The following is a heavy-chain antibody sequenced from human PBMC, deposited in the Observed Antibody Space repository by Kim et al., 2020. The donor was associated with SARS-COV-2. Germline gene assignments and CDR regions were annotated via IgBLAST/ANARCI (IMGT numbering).Heavy chain of an antibody. J-gene: IGHJ6*02. Sequence: SETLSLTCTVSGGSISSSSYYWGWIRQPPGKGLEWIGSIYYSGSTYYNPSLKSRVTISVDTSKNQFSLKLSSVTAADTAVYYCARESTSGSYSYYYYYGMDVWGQGTTVTVSS. V-gene: IGHV4-39*07. CDR2: IYYSGST. D-gene: IGHD1-26*01. CDR1: GGSISSSSYY. CDR3: ARESTSGSYSYYYYYGMDV.